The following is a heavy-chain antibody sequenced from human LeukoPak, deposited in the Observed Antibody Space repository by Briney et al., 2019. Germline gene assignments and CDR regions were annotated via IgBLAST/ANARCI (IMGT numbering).Heavy chain of an antibody. V-gene: IGHV3-53*01. CDR1: GFTVSSSY. D-gene: IGHD6-13*01. CDR3: ARLGIAEAGILGYFDY. J-gene: IGHJ4*02. CDR2: LYRGGNT. Sequence: GGSLRLSCAASGFTVSSSYMSWVRQAPGKGLEWVSVLYRGGNTYYADSVKGRFTVSRDNSQNTLYLQMNSMRAEDTAVYYCARLGIAEAGILGYFDYWGQGILVTVSS.